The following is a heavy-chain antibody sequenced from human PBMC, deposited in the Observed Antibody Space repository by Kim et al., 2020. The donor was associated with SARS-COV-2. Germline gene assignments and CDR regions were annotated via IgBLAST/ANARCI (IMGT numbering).Heavy chain of an antibody. V-gene: IGHV1-46*01. CDR3: ARGGVVGATIGDAFDI. D-gene: IGHD1-26*01. Sequence: KFQGRGTMTRDTSTSTVYMELSSLRSEDTAVYYCARGGVVGATIGDAFDIWGQGTMVTVSS. J-gene: IGHJ3*02.